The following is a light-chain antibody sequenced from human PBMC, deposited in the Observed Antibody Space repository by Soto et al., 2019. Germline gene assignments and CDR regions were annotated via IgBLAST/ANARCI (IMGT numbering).Light chain of an antibody. J-gene: IGKJ5*01. CDR1: QSVSSSY. CDR3: QQYGSSLIT. Sequence: EIVLTHSPGTLSLSPGERATLSCRASQSVSSSYLAWYQQKPGQAPRLLIYGASSRATGIPDRFSGSGSGTDFTLTISRMETEDVEVYYCQQYGSSLITFGQGTRLEIK. CDR2: GAS. V-gene: IGKV3-20*01.